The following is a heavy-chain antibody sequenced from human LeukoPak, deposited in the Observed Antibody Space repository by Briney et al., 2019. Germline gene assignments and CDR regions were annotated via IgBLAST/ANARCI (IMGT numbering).Heavy chain of an antibody. J-gene: IGHJ4*02. D-gene: IGHD3-22*01. Sequence: GESLKISCKGSGNSITNYWIGWVRPMPGKGLELRVIIYPGDSETRYSPSFQGQVTISADEPISTAYLQWSSLKASDTAMYYCASSDYYDSSGYPLWGQGTLVTVSS. V-gene: IGHV5-51*04. CDR2: IYPGDSET. CDR1: GNSITNYW. CDR3: ASSDYYDSSGYPL.